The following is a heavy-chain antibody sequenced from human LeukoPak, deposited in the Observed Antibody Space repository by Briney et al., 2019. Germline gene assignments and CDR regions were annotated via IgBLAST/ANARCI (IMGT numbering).Heavy chain of an antibody. J-gene: IGHJ4*02. CDR3: ALIPYCTTATCYYFDY. CDR2: ISTYNGDT. D-gene: IGHD2-2*01. Sequence: ASVKVSCKASGYTFTTYGLSWVRQAPGQGLEWMGWISTYNGDTNYAQKLQGRVTMTADTSTSTTYMELRSLRSDDTAVYYCALIPYCTTATCYYFDYWGQGTLVTASS. CDR1: GYTFTTYG. V-gene: IGHV1-18*01.